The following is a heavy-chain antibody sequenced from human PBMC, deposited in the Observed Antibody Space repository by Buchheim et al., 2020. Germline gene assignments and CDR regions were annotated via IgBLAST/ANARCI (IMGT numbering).Heavy chain of an antibody. V-gene: IGHV3-33*01. CDR1: GFTFSTSG. Sequence: QVQLVQSGGGVVKTGTSLRLSCAASGFTFSTSGMHWVRQAPGKGLEWVAIIWYDGSNKYYADSVKGRFTISSDNSKNTLFLQMNSLSAEDTATYYCARDVSGGFDPWGQGTL. CDR3: ARDVSGGFDP. D-gene: IGHD3-3*01. CDR2: IWYDGSNK. J-gene: IGHJ5*02.